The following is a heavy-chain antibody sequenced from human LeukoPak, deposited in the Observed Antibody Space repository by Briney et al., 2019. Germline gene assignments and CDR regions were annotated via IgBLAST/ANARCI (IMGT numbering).Heavy chain of an antibody. Sequence: ASVTVSCKASGYTFTTYAMHWVRQAPGQRLEWMGWINAGNGNTKYSQKFQGRVTITRDTSASTAYMELSSLRSEDTAVYYCASRRRYCSTTSCSATFDIWGQGTMVTVSP. J-gene: IGHJ3*02. CDR1: GYTFTTYA. CDR3: ASRRRYCSTTSCSATFDI. V-gene: IGHV1-3*01. D-gene: IGHD2-2*01. CDR2: INAGNGNT.